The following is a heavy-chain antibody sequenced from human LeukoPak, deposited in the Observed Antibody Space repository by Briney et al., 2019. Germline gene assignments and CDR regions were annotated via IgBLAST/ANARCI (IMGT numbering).Heavy chain of an antibody. CDR1: GGSISSYY. J-gene: IGHJ4*02. Sequence: SETLSLTCTVSGGSISSYYWSWIRQPPGKGLEWIGYIYYSGSTNYNPSLKSRVTISVDTSKNQFSLKLSSVIAADTAVYYCASQSSSWHDFDYWGQGTLVTVSS. CDR2: IYYSGST. V-gene: IGHV4-59*08. D-gene: IGHD6-13*01. CDR3: ASQSSSWHDFDY.